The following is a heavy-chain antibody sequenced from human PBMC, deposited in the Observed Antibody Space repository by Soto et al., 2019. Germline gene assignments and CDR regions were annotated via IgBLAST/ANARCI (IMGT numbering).Heavy chain of an antibody. J-gene: IGHJ5*01. D-gene: IGHD4-4*01. CDR1: GYTFTGYF. Sequence: AASVKVSCKASGYTFTGYFVHWVRQAPGQGLEWMGWINPNSGATKDAQRFQGRVTMTRDTSISTAYMELSRLRSDDTAVYYCAREVDYSNSFDSWGQGTRVTVSS. CDR2: INPNSGAT. CDR3: AREVDYSNSFDS. V-gene: IGHV1-2*02.